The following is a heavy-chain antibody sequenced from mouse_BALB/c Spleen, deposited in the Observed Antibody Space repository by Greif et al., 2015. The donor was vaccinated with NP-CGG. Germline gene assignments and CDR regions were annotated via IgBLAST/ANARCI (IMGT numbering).Heavy chain of an antibody. V-gene: IGHV1-80*01. CDR1: GYAFSSYW. CDR3: ARSGYGKGFAY. CDR2: IYPGDGDT. D-gene: IGHD1-1*01. Sequence: VHLVESGAELVRPGSSVKISCKASGYAFSSYWMNWVKQRPGQGLEWIGQIYPGDGDTNYNGKFKGKATLTADKSSSTAYMQLSSLTSEDSAVYFCARSGYGKGFAYWGQGTLVTVSA. J-gene: IGHJ3*01.